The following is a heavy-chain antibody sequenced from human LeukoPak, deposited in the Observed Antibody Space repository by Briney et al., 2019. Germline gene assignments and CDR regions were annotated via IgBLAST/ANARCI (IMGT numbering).Heavy chain of an antibody. CDR2: ISWNSGSV. J-gene: IGHJ4*02. CDR1: GSTFSSYS. V-gene: IGHV3-9*01. D-gene: IGHD5/OR15-5a*01. Sequence: GGSLRLSCAASGSTFSSYSMMWVRQAPGKGLEWVSGISWNSGSVHYADSVKGRFTISRDNAKNSLYLQMNSLRAEDTALYYCAKDVTTGVLLRDYYFDYWGQGTLVTVSS. CDR3: AKDVTTGVLLRDYYFDY.